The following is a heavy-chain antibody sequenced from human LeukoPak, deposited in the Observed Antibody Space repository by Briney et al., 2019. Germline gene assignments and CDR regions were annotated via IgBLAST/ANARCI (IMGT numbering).Heavy chain of an antibody. J-gene: IGHJ6*03. CDR1: GGSISSYY. CDR3: ARGPPNYDFWSGIYYYYYYMYV. CDR2: IYYSGST. D-gene: IGHD3-3*01. V-gene: IGHV4-59*01. Sequence: SETLSLTCTVSGGSISSYYWSWIRQPPGKGMEWIGYIYYSGSTNYNPSLKSRVPISVDTSKNQFSLKLSSVTAADTAVYYCARGPPNYDFWSGIYYYYYYMYVWGKGTTVTVSS.